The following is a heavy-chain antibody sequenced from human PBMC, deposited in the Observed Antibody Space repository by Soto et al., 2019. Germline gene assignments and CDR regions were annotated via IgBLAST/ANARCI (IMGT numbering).Heavy chain of an antibody. CDR2: ISAYNGNT. CDR3: AAHSDDFWTAIDY. Sequence: ASVKVSCKASGYTFTSYGISWVRQAPGQGLEWMGWISAYNGNTNYAQKLQGRVTMTTDTSTSTAYMELSSLRSEDTAVYYCAAHSDDFWTAIDYWGQGTLVTVSS. J-gene: IGHJ4*02. V-gene: IGHV1-18*01. CDR1: GYTFTSYG. D-gene: IGHD3-3*01.